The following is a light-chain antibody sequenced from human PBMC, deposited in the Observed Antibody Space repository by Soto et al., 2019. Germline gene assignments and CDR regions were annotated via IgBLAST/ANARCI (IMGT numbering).Light chain of an antibody. J-gene: IGLJ2*01. CDR1: SSDIGAGSD. CDR3: QSYDNRRVV. Sequence: QSVLTQPPSVSGAPGQRVTISCTGSSSDIGAGSDVHWYQQLPGTAPKLLIFTNNNRPSGVPDRFSGSRSGTSASLAITGLQAEDEADYYCQSYDNRRVVFGGGTKVTVL. CDR2: TNN. V-gene: IGLV1-40*01.